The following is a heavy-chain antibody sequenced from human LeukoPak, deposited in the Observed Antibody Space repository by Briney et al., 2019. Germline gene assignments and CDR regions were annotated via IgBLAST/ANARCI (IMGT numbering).Heavy chain of an antibody. V-gene: IGHV5-51*01. CDR1: GYSFTSYW. D-gene: IGHD6-13*01. CDR2: IYPGDSDT. Sequence: GESLKISCKGSGYSFTSYWIGWVRQMPGKGLEWMGIIYPGDSDTRYSPSFQGQVTISADKSISTAYLQWSSLKASDTAMYYCARLGRYSSSWHEYFQHWGQGTLVTVSS. CDR3: ARLGRYSSSWHEYFQH. J-gene: IGHJ1*01.